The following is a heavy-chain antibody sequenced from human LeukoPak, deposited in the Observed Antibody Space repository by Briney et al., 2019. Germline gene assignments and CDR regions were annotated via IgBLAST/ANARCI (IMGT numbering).Heavy chain of an antibody. D-gene: IGHD1-14*01. CDR2: STGSGGIT. V-gene: IGHV3-23*01. CDR3: AKDQPTGVRVPGPIDY. J-gene: IGHJ4*02. Sequence: PGGSLRLSCAASGFTFSSYAMSWVRQAPGKGLEWVSASTGSGGITYYADSVKGRFTISRDSSKNTLFLQMSSLRAEDTAVYYCAKDQPTGVRVPGPIDYWGQGTLVTVSS. CDR1: GFTFSSYA.